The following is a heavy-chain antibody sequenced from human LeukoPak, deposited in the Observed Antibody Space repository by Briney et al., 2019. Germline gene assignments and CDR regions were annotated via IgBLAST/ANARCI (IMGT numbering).Heavy chain of an antibody. Sequence: PGGSLRLSCAASGFTFSSYAMSWVRQAPGKGLEWVSAISGSGGSTYYADSVKGRFTISRGNSKNTLYLQMNSLRAEDTAVYYCAKDSKQQLVATYWGQGTLVTVSS. CDR2: ISGSGGST. CDR3: AKDSKQQLVATY. D-gene: IGHD6-13*01. V-gene: IGHV3-23*01. CDR1: GFTFSSYA. J-gene: IGHJ4*02.